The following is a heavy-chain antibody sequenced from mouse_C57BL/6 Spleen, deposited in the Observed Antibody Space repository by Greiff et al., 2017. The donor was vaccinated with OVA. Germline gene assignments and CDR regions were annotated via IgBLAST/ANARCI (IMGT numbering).Heavy chain of an antibody. CDR3: ARWGGFDY. CDR1: GFTFTSYW. CDR2: IDPSDSYT. J-gene: IGHJ2*01. V-gene: IGHV1-50*01. D-gene: IGHD1-1*02. Sequence: VQLQQPGAELVKPGASVKLSCKASGFTFTSYWMQWVKQRPGQGLEWIGEIDPSDSYTNYTPKFKGKATLTVDTSSSTAYMQLSSLTSEDSAVYYCARWGGFDYWGQGTTVTVSS.